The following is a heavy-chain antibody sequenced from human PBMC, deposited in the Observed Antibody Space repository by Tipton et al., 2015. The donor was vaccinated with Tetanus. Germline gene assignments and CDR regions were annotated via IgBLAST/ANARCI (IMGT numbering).Heavy chain of an antibody. Sequence: TLSLTCTVSGDSFTNNIYYWAWIRQPPGKGLEWIASINYSGSTFYNPSLKSRVTIFVDKSKNQFSLRLSSVTAADTAVYYCARGKHTVTSDYWGQGTLVTVSS. J-gene: IGHJ4*02. CDR2: INYSGST. D-gene: IGHD4-17*01. CDR3: ARGKHTVTSDY. V-gene: IGHV4-39*01. CDR1: GDSFTNNIYY.